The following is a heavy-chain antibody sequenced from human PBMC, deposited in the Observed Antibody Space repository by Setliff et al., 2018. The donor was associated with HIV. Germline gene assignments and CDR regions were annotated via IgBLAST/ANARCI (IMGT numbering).Heavy chain of an antibody. D-gene: IGHD6-19*01. CDR3: ARDRSSGWSKDWFDT. J-gene: IGHJ5*02. Sequence: SETLSLTCTVSGGSISSYYWSWIRQPAGKGLEWIEHIYISGSTNYNPSFNSRVTMSVDTSKNQFSLRLTSVTAADTAMYHCARDRSSGWSKDWFDTWGQGILVTVSS. CDR1: GGSISSYY. V-gene: IGHV4-4*07. CDR2: IYISGST.